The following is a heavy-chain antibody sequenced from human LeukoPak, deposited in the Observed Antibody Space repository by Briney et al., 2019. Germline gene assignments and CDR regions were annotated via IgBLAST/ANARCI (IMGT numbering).Heavy chain of an antibody. D-gene: IGHD1-26*01. CDR2: IDYSGST. CDR3: ARDRTEIVGTTLYYYYGIDV. J-gene: IGHJ6*02. V-gene: IGHV4-59*01. Sequence: SETLSLTCTVSGGSISGYYWSWIRQPPGKGLEWIGYIDYSGSTNYNPSLKSRVTISVDTSKNQFSLNLSSVTAADTAVYYCARDRTEIVGTTLYYYYGIDVWGQGTTVTVSS. CDR1: GGSISGYY.